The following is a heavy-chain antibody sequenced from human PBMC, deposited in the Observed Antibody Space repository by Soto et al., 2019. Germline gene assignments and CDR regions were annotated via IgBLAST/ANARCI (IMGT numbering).Heavy chain of an antibody. V-gene: IGHV1-69*06. J-gene: IGHJ4*02. D-gene: IGHD3-22*01. CDR1: GGTFSSYA. Sequence: WASVKVSCKASGGTFSSYAISWVRQAPGQGLEWMGGIIPIFGTANYAQKFQGRVTITADKSTSTAYMELSSLRSEDTAVYYCARDHDSGIVVVPGSFDYWGQGTLVTVSS. CDR3: ARDHDSGIVVVPGSFDY. CDR2: IIPIFGTA.